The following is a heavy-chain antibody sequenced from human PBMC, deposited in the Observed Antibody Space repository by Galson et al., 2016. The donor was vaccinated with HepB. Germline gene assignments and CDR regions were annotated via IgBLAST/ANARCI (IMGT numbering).Heavy chain of an antibody. J-gene: IGHJ4*02. CDR3: ARGGFCGVNCHSTLLDY. CDR1: GFIFPNFA. V-gene: IGHV3-48*03. CDR2: IKPSGDTV. D-gene: IGHD2-15*01. Sequence: SLRLSCAVSGFIFPNFAMHWVRQAPGKGLEWLSYIKPSGDTVFYAASVKGRFTISRDNAANSLYLQMNSLKVEDTAIYYCARGGFCGVNCHSTLLDYWGQGSLVTVSS.